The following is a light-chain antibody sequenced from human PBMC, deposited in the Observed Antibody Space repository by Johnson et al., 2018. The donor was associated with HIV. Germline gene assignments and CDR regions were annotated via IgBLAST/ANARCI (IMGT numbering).Light chain of an antibody. Sequence: QSVLTQPPSVSAAPGQKVTISCSGSSSNIGNNYVSWYQQLPGTAPKLLIYDNNKRPSGIPDRFSGSKSGTSATLVITGLQPGDEADYHCATWDSSLSFYVFGTGTKVTVL. CDR2: DNN. CDR3: ATWDSSLSFYV. CDR1: SSNIGNNY. V-gene: IGLV1-51*01. J-gene: IGLJ1*01.